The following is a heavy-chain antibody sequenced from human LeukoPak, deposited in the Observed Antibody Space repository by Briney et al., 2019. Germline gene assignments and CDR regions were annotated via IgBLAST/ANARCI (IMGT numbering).Heavy chain of an antibody. J-gene: IGHJ4*02. V-gene: IGHV3-23*01. CDR2: ISGGGGST. CDR3: AKRGVVIRVILVGFHKEAYYFDS. Sequence: GESLRLSCAVSGVTLSNYCMSWVRQAPGKGLEWVAGISGGGGSTNYADSVKGRFTISRDNRKNTLYLQMNSLRVEDTAVYFCAKRGVVIRVILVGFHKEAYYFDSWGQGALVAVSS. CDR1: GVTLSNYC. D-gene: IGHD3-22*01.